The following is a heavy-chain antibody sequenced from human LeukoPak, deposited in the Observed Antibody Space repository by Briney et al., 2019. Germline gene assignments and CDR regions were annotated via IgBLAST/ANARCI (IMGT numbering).Heavy chain of an antibody. Sequence: GGSLRLSCAASGFTFSSYGMNWVRQAPGKGLEWVSSISSSSSYIYYADSVKGRFTISRDNAKNSLYLQMNSLRAEDTAVYYCARVRGSSGWSGVYFDYWGQGTLVTVSS. CDR2: ISSSSSYI. J-gene: IGHJ4*02. V-gene: IGHV3-21*01. CDR1: GFTFSSYG. D-gene: IGHD6-19*01. CDR3: ARVRGSSGWSGVYFDY.